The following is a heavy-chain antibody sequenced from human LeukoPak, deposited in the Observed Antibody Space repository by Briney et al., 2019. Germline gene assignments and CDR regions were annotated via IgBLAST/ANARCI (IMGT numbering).Heavy chain of an antibody. CDR2: ISGSGGST. CDR3: ASENKRGYSYGSPTDAFDI. V-gene: IGHV3-23*01. D-gene: IGHD5-18*01. J-gene: IGHJ3*02. CDR1: GFTFSSYG. Sequence: QTGGSLRLSCAASGFTFSSYGMSWVRQAPGKGLEWVSAISGSGGSTYYADSVKGRFTISRDNAKKSLFLDMNSLRAEDTAVYYCASENKRGYSYGSPTDAFDIWGQGTMVTVSS.